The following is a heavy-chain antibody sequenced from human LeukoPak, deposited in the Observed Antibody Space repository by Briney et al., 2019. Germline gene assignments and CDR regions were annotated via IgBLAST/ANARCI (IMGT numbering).Heavy chain of an antibody. CDR1: GFTFSNYA. V-gene: IGHV3-23*01. D-gene: IGHD4-17*01. J-gene: IGHJ4*02. CDR3: AKDIYGDYGGLGY. Sequence: PGGSLRLSCAASGFTFSNYAMNWVRQAPGKGLEWVSTIINSGGSTYYADSVKGRFTISRDSSKNTLYLQMNSLRDEDTAVYYCAKDIYGDYGGLGYWGQGTLVTVSS. CDR2: IINSGGST.